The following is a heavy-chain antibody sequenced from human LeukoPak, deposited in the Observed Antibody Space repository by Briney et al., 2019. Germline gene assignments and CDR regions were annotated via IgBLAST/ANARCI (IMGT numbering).Heavy chain of an antibody. D-gene: IGHD1-26*01. Sequence: GGSLRLSCAASGFTVSSNYMSWVRQAPGKGLEWVSVLYSGGSTYYADSVRGRFTISRDNSKNTLYLQMNSLRAEDTAVYYCARSSGSYFWDAMDVWGQGTTVTVSS. V-gene: IGHV3-53*01. CDR2: LYSGGST. CDR3: ARSSGSYFWDAMDV. CDR1: GFTVSSNY. J-gene: IGHJ6*02.